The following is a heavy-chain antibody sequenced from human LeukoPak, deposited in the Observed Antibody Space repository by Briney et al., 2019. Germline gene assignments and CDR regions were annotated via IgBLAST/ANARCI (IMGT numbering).Heavy chain of an antibody. CDR1: GFTFSDYY. D-gene: IGHD6-13*01. V-gene: IGHV3-11*01. CDR3: AKGIDSSSWDNAFDI. CDR2: ISSSGSTI. Sequence: GGSLRLSCAASGFTFSDYYTSWIRQAPGKGLEWVSYISSSGSTIYYADSVKGRFTISRDNAKNSLYLQMNSLRAEDTASYYCAKGIDSSSWDNAFDIRGQGTMVTVSS. J-gene: IGHJ3*02.